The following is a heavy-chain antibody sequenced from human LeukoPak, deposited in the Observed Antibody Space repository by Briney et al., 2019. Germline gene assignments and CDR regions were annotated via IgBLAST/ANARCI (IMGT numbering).Heavy chain of an antibody. V-gene: IGHV4-34*01. CDR2: INHSGST. D-gene: IGHD5-12*01. Sequence: SETLSLTCAVYGGSFSGYYWSWIRQPPGKGLEWIGEINHSGSTNYNPSLKSRVAISVDTSKNQFSLKLGSVTAADTAVYYCARGSMVATFDYWGQGTLVTVSP. CDR1: GGSFSGYY. CDR3: ARGSMVATFDY. J-gene: IGHJ4*02.